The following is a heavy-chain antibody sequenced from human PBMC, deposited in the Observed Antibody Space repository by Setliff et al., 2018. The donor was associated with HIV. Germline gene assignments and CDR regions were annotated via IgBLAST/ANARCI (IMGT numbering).Heavy chain of an antibody. CDR1: GGSISSYY. CDR2: IYYSGTT. Sequence: SEALSLTCTVSGGSISSYYWSWIRQPPGKGLEWIGYIYYSGTTNYNPSLKSRVTISVDTSKNQFSLKLSSVTAADTAVYYCARHWYSSSWYHVFDIWGQGTMVTVSS. J-gene: IGHJ3*02. V-gene: IGHV4-59*08. CDR3: ARHWYSSSWYHVFDI. D-gene: IGHD6-13*01.